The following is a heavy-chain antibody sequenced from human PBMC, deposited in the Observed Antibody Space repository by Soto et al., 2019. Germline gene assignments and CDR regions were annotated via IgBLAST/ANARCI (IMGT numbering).Heavy chain of an antibody. D-gene: IGHD2-2*02. V-gene: IGHV4-30-2*01. J-gene: IGHJ5*02. CDR2: IYHSGST. Sequence: TSETLSLTCAVSGGSISSCGYSWSWIRQPPGKGLDWIGYIYHSGSTYYNPSLKSRVTISVDRSKDQFSLKLSSVTAADTAVYYCARGIVVVPAAIKVVWFDPWGQGTLVTVSS. CDR1: GGSISSCGYS. CDR3: ARGIVVVPAAIKVVWFDP.